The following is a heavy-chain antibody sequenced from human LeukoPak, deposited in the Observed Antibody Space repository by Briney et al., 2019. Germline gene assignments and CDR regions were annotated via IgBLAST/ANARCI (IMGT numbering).Heavy chain of an antibody. D-gene: IGHD4-17*01. V-gene: IGHV1-18*01. Sequence: ASVKVSCKASGYTFTSYGISWVRQAPGQGLEWMGWISAYNGNTNYAQKLQGRVTMTTDTSTSTAYMELRSLRSDDTAVYYCARGRTTVTTGKMYYYYYMDVWGKGTTVTVSS. CDR2: ISAYNGNT. CDR1: GYTFTSYG. J-gene: IGHJ6*03. CDR3: ARGRTTVTTGKMYYYYYMDV.